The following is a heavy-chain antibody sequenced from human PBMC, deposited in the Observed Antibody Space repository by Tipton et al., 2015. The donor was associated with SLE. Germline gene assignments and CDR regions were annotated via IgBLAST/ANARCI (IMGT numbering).Heavy chain of an antibody. CDR3: ARDGGSGWYED. J-gene: IGHJ4*02. D-gene: IGHD6-19*01. CDR1: GGSFSGYY. V-gene: IGHV4-34*01. Sequence: TLSLTCAVYGGSFSGYYWSWVRQPPGKGLEWIGEINHSGSTNYNPSLKSRVTISVDTSKNQFSLKLSSLTAADTAIYCCARDGGSGWYEDWGQGTLVTVSS. CDR2: INHSGST.